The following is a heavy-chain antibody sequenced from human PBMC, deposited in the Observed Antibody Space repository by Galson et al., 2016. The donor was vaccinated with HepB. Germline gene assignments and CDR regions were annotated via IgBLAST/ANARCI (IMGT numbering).Heavy chain of an antibody. CDR2: FYSRGNT. CDR3: ARHGPLTTHFY. CDR1: GGSISSYNW. V-gene: IGHV4-39*01. Sequence: CAVSGGSISSYNWWIWVRQPPGKGLEWIGSFYSRGNTFHNPSLKSRVTLSIDTSKNQFSLNLNSVTAADTAVYYCARHGPLTTHFYWGQGATVTVSS. D-gene: IGHD4-11*01. J-gene: IGHJ6*02.